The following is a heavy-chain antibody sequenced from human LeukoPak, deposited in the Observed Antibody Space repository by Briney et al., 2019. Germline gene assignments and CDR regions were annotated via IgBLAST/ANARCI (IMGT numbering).Heavy chain of an antibody. J-gene: IGHJ3*02. D-gene: IGHD4-23*01. CDR3: AKLPGTGAFDI. V-gene: IGHV3-74*01. CDR2: INSDGRST. CDR1: GFTFSNYW. Sequence: GGSLRLSCAASGFTFSNYWMHWVRQAPGKGLVWVSRINSDGRSTNYADSVKGRFTISRDNAKNTLYLQMNSLRAEDTAVYYCAKLPGTGAFDIWGQGTMVTVSS.